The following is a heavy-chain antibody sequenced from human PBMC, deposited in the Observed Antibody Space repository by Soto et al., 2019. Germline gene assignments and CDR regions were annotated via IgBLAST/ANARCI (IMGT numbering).Heavy chain of an antibody. CDR3: ARERPDGARLDP. D-gene: IGHD6-6*01. CDR1: GGSISSGDYY. Sequence: SETLSLTCTVSGGSISSGDYYWSWIRQPPGKGLEWIGYIYYSGSTYYNPSLKSRVTISVDTSKNQSSLKLSSVTAADTAVYYCARERPDGARLDPWGQGTLVTVSS. V-gene: IGHV4-30-4*01. J-gene: IGHJ5*02. CDR2: IYYSGST.